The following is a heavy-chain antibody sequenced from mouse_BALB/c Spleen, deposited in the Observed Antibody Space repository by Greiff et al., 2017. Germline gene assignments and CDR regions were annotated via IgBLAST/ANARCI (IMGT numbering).Heavy chain of an antibody. CDR3: ARGADEGAMAY. J-gene: IGHJ4*01. CDR2: INPDSSTI. CDR1: GFDFSRYW. Sequence: EVKLLESGGGLVQPGGSLKLSCAASGFDFSRYWMSWVRQAPGKGLEWIGEINPDSSTINYTPSLKDKFIIPRDDAKNTLYLQMSKVRSEDTARYYCARGADEGAMAYWGQGTSVTVSS. V-gene: IGHV4-1*02.